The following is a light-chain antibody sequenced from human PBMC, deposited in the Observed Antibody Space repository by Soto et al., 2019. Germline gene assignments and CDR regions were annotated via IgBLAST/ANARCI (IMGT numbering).Light chain of an antibody. CDR2: DAS. CDR3: QQRSNRPTWT. CDR1: QSLSSY. Sequence: EIVLTQSPATLSLSPGERATLSCRASQSLSSYLAWYQQKPGQAPRLLIYDASNRATGIPARFSGSGSGTDFTLTINSLEPEDFAVYYCQQRSNRPTWTFGQGTKVDIK. J-gene: IGKJ1*01. V-gene: IGKV3-11*01.